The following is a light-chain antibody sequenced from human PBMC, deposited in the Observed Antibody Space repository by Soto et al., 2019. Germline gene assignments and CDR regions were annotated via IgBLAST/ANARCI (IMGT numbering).Light chain of an antibody. CDR2: EGS. J-gene: IGLJ1*01. CDR1: SSDVGSYNL. CDR3: CSYAGSSTFRRV. Sequence: QSVLTQPASVSGSPGQSITISCTGASSDVGSYNLVSWYQQHPGKAPKLMIYEGSKRPSGVSNRFSGSKSGNTASLTISGLQAEDEAEYYCCSYAGSSTFRRVFGTGTKLTVL. V-gene: IGLV2-23*03.